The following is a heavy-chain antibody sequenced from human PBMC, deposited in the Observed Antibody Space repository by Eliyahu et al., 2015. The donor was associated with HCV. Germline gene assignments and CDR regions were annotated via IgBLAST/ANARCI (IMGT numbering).Heavy chain of an antibody. V-gene: IGHV2-5*02. CDR2: IYWDDDK. CDR3: AHAPHGNIRGLDYFDY. J-gene: IGHJ4*02. Sequence: QITLKESGPTLVKPTQTLTLTCTFSGFSLSTSGVGVGWIRQPPGKALEWLALIYWDDDKRFSPSLKSRLTITKDTSKNQVVLTLTNMDPVDTGTYYCAHAPHGNIRGLDYFDYWGQGTLVTVSS. D-gene: IGHD3/OR15-3a*01. CDR1: GFSLSTSGVG.